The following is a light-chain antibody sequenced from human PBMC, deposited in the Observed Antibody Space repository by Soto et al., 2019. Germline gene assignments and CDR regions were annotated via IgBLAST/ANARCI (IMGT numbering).Light chain of an antibody. V-gene: IGKV1-33*01. CDR3: QQYDNLVT. CDR1: QDISNY. CDR2: DAS. J-gene: IGKJ4*01. Sequence: DIQMTQSPSSLSASLGDRVTITCQASQDISNYLNCYQQKPGKAPKLLIYDASNLETGVPSRFSGSGSGTDFTFTISSLQPEDIATYYCQQYDNLVTFGGGTKVDIK.